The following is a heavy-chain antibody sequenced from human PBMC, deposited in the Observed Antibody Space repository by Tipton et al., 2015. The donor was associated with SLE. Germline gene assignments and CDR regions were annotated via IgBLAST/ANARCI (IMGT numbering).Heavy chain of an antibody. CDR2: IHSGGGT. D-gene: IGHD6-19*01. CDR3: AKDRRQWLLQDAFDS. Sequence: QLVQSGGRLIQPGGSLRLSCAVSGFIVSGSHMSWVRQAPGKGLEWVSVIHSGGGTFYADSVEGRFTISRDNSKNTLFLQMNSLRAGDTAVYYCAKDRRQWLLQDAFDSWGQGPMVTVSS. V-gene: IGHV3-66*03. J-gene: IGHJ3*02. CDR1: GFIVSGSH.